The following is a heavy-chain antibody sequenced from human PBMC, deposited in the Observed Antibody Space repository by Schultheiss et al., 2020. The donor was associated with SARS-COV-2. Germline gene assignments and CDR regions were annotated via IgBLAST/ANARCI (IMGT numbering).Heavy chain of an antibody. V-gene: IGHV4-59*12. J-gene: IGHJ4*02. D-gene: IGHD1-26*01. CDR2: IYYSGST. Sequence: SETLSLTCTVSGGSISSYYWSWIRQPPGKGLEWIGYIYYSGSTNYNPSLKSRVTISVDTSKNQFSLKLSSVTAADTAVYYCASGRRGSYYGYWGQGTLVTVSS. CDR3: ASGRRGSYYGY. CDR1: GGSISSYY.